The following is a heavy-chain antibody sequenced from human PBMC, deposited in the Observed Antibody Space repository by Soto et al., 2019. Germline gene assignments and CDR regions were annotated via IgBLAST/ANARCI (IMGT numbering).Heavy chain of an antibody. D-gene: IGHD6-13*01. CDR3: ARQHSSSPNYYGMDV. Sequence: GESLKISFKGSGYSFTSYWISWVRQMPGKGLEWMGRIDPSDSYTNYSPSFQGHVTISADKSISTAYLQWSSLKASDTAMYYCARQHSSSPNYYGMDVWGQGTTVTVSS. V-gene: IGHV5-10-1*01. J-gene: IGHJ6*02. CDR2: IDPSDSYT. CDR1: GYSFTSYW.